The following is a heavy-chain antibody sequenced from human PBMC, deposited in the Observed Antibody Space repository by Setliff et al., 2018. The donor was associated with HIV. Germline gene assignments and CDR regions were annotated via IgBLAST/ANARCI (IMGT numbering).Heavy chain of an antibody. V-gene: IGHV4-59*08. CDR1: GGSFSGYY. CDR2: IYYSGST. J-gene: IGHJ4*02. Sequence: SETLSLTCAVYGGSFSGYYWSWIRQQPGKGLEWIGYIYYSGSTNYNPSLTSRVTISVDTSKNQFSLKLSSVTAADTAVYYCARQPRWLQFPRYFDYWGQGTLVTVSS. CDR3: ARQPRWLQFPRYFDY. D-gene: IGHD5-12*01.